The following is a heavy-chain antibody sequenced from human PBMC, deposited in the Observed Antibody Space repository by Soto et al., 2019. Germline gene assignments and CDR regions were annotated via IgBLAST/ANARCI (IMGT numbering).Heavy chain of an antibody. D-gene: IGHD6-19*01. J-gene: IGHJ4*02. CDR1: GFTFRSYA. Sequence: PGGSLRLSCAASGFTFRSYAMNWVRQTQEKGLEWVSSISSTSTYTHYADSVKGRFTISRDNANNSLFLQMNSLRAEDTAMYYCARDLALAGNYWGQGALVTVSS. CDR3: ARDLALAGNY. V-gene: IGHV3-21*01. CDR2: ISSTSTYT.